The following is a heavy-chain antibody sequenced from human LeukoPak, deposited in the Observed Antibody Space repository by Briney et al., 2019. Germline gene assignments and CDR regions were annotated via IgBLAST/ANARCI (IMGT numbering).Heavy chain of an antibody. CDR3: AREEKGGGAFDI. CDR2: ISSSSSYI. Sequence: GGSLRLSCAASGFTFSSYSMNWVRQAPGKGLEWVSSISSSSSYIYYADSVKGRFTISRDNAKNSLYLQMNSLRAEDTAVYYCAREEKGGGAFDIWGQGTIVTVSS. V-gene: IGHV3-21*01. J-gene: IGHJ3*02. CDR1: GFTFSSYS. D-gene: IGHD3-16*01.